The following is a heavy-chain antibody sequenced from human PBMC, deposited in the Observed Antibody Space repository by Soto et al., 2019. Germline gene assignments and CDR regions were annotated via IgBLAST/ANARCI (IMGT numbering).Heavy chain of an antibody. CDR3: ARLLHRGYCSSTSCYAGAYGY. CDR2: IYYSGST. Sequence: QLQLQESGPGLVKPSETLSLTCTVSGGSISSSSYYWGWIRQPPGKGLEWIGSIYYSGSTYYNPSLKSRVTISVDTSKNQFSLKLSSVTAADTAVYYCARLLHRGYCSSTSCYAGAYGYWGQGTLVTVSS. J-gene: IGHJ4*02. D-gene: IGHD2-2*01. V-gene: IGHV4-39*01. CDR1: GGSISSSSYY.